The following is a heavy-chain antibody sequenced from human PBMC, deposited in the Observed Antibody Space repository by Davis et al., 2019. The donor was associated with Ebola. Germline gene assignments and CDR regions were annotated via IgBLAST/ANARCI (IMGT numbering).Heavy chain of an antibody. V-gene: IGHV4-34*01. J-gene: IGHJ5*02. CDR2: INHSGST. CDR1: AGSFSGYY. CDR3: ARRSIVVVPAAGPPYNWFDP. D-gene: IGHD2-2*01. Sequence: SETLSLTCAVYAGSFSGYYWSWIRQPPGQGLEWIGEINHSGSTNYNPSLKSRVTISVDTSKNQFSLKLSSVTAADTAVYYCARRSIVVVPAAGPPYNWFDPWGQGKLVTVSS.